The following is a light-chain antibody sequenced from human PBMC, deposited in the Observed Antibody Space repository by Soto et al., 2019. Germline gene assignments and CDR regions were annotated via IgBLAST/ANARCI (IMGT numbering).Light chain of an antibody. V-gene: IGLV1-51*01. Sequence: QSVLTQPPSVSAAPGQKVTISCSGSSSNIGNNYVSWYQQLPGTAPKLLIYDNNKRPSGIPDRFSDSKSGTSATLGITGLQTGDEADYYCGTWDSSLSPVFGGGTKLTVL. CDR3: GTWDSSLSPV. J-gene: IGLJ2*01. CDR2: DNN. CDR1: SSNIGNNY.